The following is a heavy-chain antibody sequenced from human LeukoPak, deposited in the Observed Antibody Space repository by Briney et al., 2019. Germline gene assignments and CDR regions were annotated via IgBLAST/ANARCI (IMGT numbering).Heavy chain of an antibody. D-gene: IGHD4-17*01. CDR2: IRSKANNYAT. CDR3: TSSTVKRDY. J-gene: IGHJ4*02. Sequence: GGSLRLSCAASGFTFSGSAMHWVRQAPGKGLEWVGRIRSKANNYATAYAASVKGRFTISRDDSKNTAYLQMNSLKTEDTAVYYCTSSTVKRDYWGQGTLVTVSS. V-gene: IGHV3-73*01. CDR1: GFTFSGSA.